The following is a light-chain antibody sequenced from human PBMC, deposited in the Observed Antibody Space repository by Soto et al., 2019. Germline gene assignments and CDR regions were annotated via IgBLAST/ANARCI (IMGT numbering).Light chain of an antibody. Sequence: QSVLTQPASVSGSPGQSITISCTGTSSDVGYYNYVSWYQQHPGTAPKLLIYEVSNRPSGVSDRFSGSKSGNTASLTISGLQAEDEADYYCSSYTTSTTRVFGGGTQLTVL. CDR2: EVS. CDR3: SSYTTSTTRV. V-gene: IGLV2-14*01. CDR1: SSDVGYYNY. J-gene: IGLJ3*02.